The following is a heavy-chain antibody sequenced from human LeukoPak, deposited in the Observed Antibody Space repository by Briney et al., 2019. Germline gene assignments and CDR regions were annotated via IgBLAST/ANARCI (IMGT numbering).Heavy chain of an antibody. D-gene: IGHD1-1*01. CDR3: AKGPATGDAFDI. CDR1: GFTFSSYA. V-gene: IGHV3-23*01. J-gene: IGHJ3*02. CDR2: ISGSGGST. Sequence: PGGSLRLSCAASGFTFSSYAMSWVRQAPGKGLEWVSAISGSGGSTYYADFVKGRFHISRDSSKNTMYLQMNSLRAEDTAVYYCAKGPATGDAFDIWGQGTMVTVSS.